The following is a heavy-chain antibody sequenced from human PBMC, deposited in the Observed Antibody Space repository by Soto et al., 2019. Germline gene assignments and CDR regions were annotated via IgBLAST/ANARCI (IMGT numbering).Heavy chain of an antibody. CDR1: GFTFSSHG. CDR2: IWYDGSNK. Sequence: GSLRLSCAASGFTFSSHGMHWVRQAPGKGLEWVAVIWYDGSNKYYADSVKGRFTISRDNSKNTLYLQMNSLRAEDTAVYYCARDRRYCSGGGCLAGFDPWGQGTLVTVSS. D-gene: IGHD2-15*01. V-gene: IGHV3-33*01. J-gene: IGHJ5*02. CDR3: ARDRRYCSGGGCLAGFDP.